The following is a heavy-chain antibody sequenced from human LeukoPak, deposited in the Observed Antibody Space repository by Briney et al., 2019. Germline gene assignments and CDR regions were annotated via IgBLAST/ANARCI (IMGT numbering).Heavy chain of an antibody. J-gene: IGHJ4*02. D-gene: IGHD6-19*01. CDR3: ACSGPYSNGGVMTDY. Sequence: GGSLRLSCAASGLIVSSNYMSWVRQAPGKGLEWVSITYRDGNTNYADPVKGRFTISRDTSKNTLSLQMNSLRAEGTAVYYCACSGPYSNGGVMTDYWGQGTLVTVSS. CDR2: TYRDGNT. CDR1: GLIVSSNY. V-gene: IGHV3-66*01.